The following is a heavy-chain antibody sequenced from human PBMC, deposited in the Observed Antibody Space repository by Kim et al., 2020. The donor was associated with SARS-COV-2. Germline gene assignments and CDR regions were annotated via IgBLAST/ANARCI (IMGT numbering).Heavy chain of an antibody. Sequence: GGSLRLSCAASGFTFSSYGMHWVRQAPGKGLEWVAVISYDGSNKYYADSVKGRFTISRDNSKNTLYLQMNSLRAEDTAVYYCAKSPRLGPPSAFDIWGQGTMVTVSS. V-gene: IGHV3-30*18. CDR2: ISYDGSNK. D-gene: IGHD3-16*01. CDR3: AKSPRLGPPSAFDI. J-gene: IGHJ3*02. CDR1: GFTFSSYG.